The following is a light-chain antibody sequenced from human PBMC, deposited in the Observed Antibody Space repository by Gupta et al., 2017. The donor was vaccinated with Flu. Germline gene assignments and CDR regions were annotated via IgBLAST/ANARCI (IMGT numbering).Light chain of an antibody. CDR1: SYNVGHEG. V-gene: IGLV10-54*04. Sequence: APPTAPGNSYNVGHEGAVWLQQHQGHPPKLLSHKNNNRPSGTSERFSASRSGSTTSLTITGPQPEDEADYYCSAWDDSLDVWVFGGGTKLTVL. CDR3: SAWDDSLDVWV. J-gene: IGLJ3*02. CDR2: KNN.